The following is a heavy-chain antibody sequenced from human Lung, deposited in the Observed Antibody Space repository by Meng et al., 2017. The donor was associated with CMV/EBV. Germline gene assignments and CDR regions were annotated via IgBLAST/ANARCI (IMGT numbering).Heavy chain of an antibody. Sequence: GGSLRLSXAASRFTVSSNYMTWVRQAPGKGLEWVSTIYSGGSTYYADSVKGRFTISRDNSKNTLYLQMSSLRPEDTAVYFCARVVRHLWANYYFDYWGQGTLVTVSS. D-gene: IGHD1-1*01. J-gene: IGHJ4*02. CDR3: ARVVRHLWANYYFDY. CDR2: IYSGGST. CDR1: RFTVSSNY. V-gene: IGHV3-66*02.